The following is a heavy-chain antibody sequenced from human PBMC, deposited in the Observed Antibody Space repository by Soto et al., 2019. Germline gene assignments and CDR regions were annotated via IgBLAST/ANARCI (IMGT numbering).Heavy chain of an antibody. CDR2: IYSGGYT. D-gene: IGHD6-25*01. CDR1: GFTVSNNY. CDR3: ATQRGGGGY. Sequence: EVQLVESGGGLIQPGGSLRLSCAVSGFTVSNNYMSWVRQAPGKGLEGVSVIYSGGYTAYGDSVKGRFTISRDNSKNTLYLKMSGVGAAGPAVYYCATQRGGGGYWGQGTLVTVSS. J-gene: IGHJ4*02. V-gene: IGHV3-53*01.